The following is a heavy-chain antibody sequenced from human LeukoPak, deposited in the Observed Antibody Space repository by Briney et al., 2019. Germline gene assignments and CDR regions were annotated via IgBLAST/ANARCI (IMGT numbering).Heavy chain of an antibody. Sequence: GGSLRLSCVASGFTVSSNYMSWVRQAPGKGLEWVSVIYSGGSTYYTDSVKGRFTISRDNSKNTLYLQMNSLRAEDTAVYYCATRQGYYFDYWGQGTLVTVSS. V-gene: IGHV3-53*01. J-gene: IGHJ4*02. CDR2: IYSGGST. CDR3: ATRQGYYFDY. CDR1: GFTVSSNY.